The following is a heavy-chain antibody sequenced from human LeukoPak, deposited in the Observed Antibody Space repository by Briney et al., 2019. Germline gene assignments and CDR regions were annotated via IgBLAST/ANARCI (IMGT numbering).Heavy chain of an antibody. V-gene: IGHV4-59*08. CDR3: ARGRGYSYGSFDY. D-gene: IGHD5-18*01. CDR2: IYYSGST. CDR1: GGSISSYY. Sequence: SETLSLTCTVSGGSISSYYWNWMRQPPGKGLEWIGYIYYSGSTYYNPSLKSRVTISVDTSKNQFSLKLSSVTAADTAVYYCARGRGYSYGSFDYWGQGTPVTVSS. J-gene: IGHJ4*02.